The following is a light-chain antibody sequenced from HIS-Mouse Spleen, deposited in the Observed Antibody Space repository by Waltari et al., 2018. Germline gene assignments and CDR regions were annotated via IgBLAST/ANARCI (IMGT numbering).Light chain of an antibody. Sequence: HSALTQPASVSGSPGQSITISCTGTSSDVGSYNLVSWYQRHPGKAPKLMIYAGSKRPTGVSTRFAGSKSGNTAYLTISGLQAEDEADYYCCSYAGSSTWVFGGGTKLTVL. CDR3: CSYAGSSTWV. J-gene: IGLJ3*02. CDR2: AGS. CDR1: SSDVGSYNL. V-gene: IGLV2-23*01.